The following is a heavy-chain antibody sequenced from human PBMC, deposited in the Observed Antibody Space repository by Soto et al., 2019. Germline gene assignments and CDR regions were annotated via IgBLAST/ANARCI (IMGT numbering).Heavy chain of an antibody. CDR2: INHSGST. V-gene: IGHV4-34*01. D-gene: IGHD3-16*02. Sequence: SETLSLTCAVYGGSFSGYYWSWIRQPPGKGLEWIGEINHSGSTNYNPSLKSRVTISVDTSKNQFSLKLSSVIAADTAVYYCARGAPVFYRAASRYWFDPWGQGTLVTVSS. J-gene: IGHJ5*02. CDR3: ARGAPVFYRAASRYWFDP. CDR1: GGSFSGYY.